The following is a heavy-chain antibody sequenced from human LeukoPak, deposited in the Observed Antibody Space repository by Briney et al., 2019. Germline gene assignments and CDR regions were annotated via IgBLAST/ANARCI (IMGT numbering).Heavy chain of an antibody. V-gene: IGHV3-21*01. J-gene: IGHJ4*02. CDR2: ISSSSSYI. CDR1: GFTFSSYS. CDR3: ARDPGNIAVDFDY. Sequence: PGGSLRFSCAASGFTFSSYSMNWVRPAPGKGLEWVSSISSSSSYIYYADSVKGRFTISRDNAKNSLYLQMNSLRAEDTAVYYCARDPGNIAVDFDYWGQGTLVTVSS. D-gene: IGHD6-19*01.